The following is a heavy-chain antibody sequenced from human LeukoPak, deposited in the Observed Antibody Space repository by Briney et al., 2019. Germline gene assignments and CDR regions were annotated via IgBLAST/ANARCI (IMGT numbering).Heavy chain of an antibody. V-gene: IGHV1-18*01. D-gene: IGHD2-2*01. CDR2: ISAYNGKT. J-gene: IGHJ4*02. CDR3: ALYCSSTSCPEG. Sequence: ASVKVSCKASGYTFTSYGISWVRQAPGQGLEWMGWISAYNGKTNYAQKLQGRVTMTTDTYTSTAYMELRSLRSDDTAVYYCALYCSSTSCPEGWGQGTLVTVSS. CDR1: GYTFTSYG.